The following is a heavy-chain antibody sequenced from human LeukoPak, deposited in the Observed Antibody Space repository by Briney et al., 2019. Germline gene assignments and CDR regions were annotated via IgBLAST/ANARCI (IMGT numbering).Heavy chain of an antibody. J-gene: IGHJ4*02. D-gene: IGHD3-22*01. V-gene: IGHV3-23*01. CDR1: GFTFSSYA. Sequence: GGSLRLSCAASGFTFSSYAMSCVRQAPGKGLEWISAISGSGGSTYYADSVKGRFTISRDNSKNTLYLQMNSLRAEDTAVYYCAKDGVVVVDYWGQGTLVTVSS. CDR2: ISGSGGST. CDR3: AKDGVVVVDY.